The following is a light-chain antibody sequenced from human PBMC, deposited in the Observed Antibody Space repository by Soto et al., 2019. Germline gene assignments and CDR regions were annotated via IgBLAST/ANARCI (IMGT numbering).Light chain of an antibody. CDR2: TAS. V-gene: IGKV3-20*01. J-gene: IGKJ1*01. CDR3: QQYNDYSWT. Sequence: EIVLTQSPGTLSLSPGERASLSCRASQSVSSNYLAWFQQKPGQAPRLLISTASSRATGIPDRFSGSGSGTDFTLTITRLEPEDFAVYYCQQYNDYSWTFGQGTKVDLK. CDR1: QSVSSNY.